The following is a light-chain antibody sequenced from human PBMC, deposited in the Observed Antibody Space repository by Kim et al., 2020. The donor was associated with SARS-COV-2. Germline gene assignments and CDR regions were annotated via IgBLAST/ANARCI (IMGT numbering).Light chain of an antibody. CDR2: GAS. CDR3: QQYGSSPRT. CDR1: QRVSCGT. Sequence: FPPGEVPFLPGRTCQRVSCGTLSWSQRIPAQPPRLLIFGASIRATGIPGRFNGSGSGTYFTLTISRLEPEDFAVYYWQQYGSSPRTFGQGTKLEI. V-gene: IGKV3-20*01. J-gene: IGKJ2*01.